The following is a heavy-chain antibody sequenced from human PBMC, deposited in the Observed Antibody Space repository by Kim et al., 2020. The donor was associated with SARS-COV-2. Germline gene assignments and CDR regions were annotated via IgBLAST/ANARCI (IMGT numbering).Heavy chain of an antibody. CDR2: ISSSGSTI. D-gene: IGHD5-12*01. CDR3: SRGGASGYDPLPNDY. CDR1: GFTFSSYE. J-gene: IGHJ4*02. Sequence: GGSLGLSCAASGFTFSSYEMNWVRQAPGKGLEWVSYISSSGSTIYYADSVKGQFTISRDNDKNSPYLEMNSLRAEDTAFYYCSRGGASGYDPLPNDYWGQGTLVTVSS. V-gene: IGHV3-48*03.